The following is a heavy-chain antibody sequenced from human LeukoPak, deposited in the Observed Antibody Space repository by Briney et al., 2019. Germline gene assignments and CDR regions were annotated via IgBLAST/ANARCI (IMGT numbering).Heavy chain of an antibody. CDR2: IYYSGST. CDR3: ASKKLDYYDSSGYVSWFDP. Sequence: SETLSLTCTVSGGSISSGGYYWSWIRQHPGKGLEWIGYIYYSGSTYYNPSLKSRVTISVDTSKNQFSLKLSSVTAADTAVYYCASKKLDYYDSSGYVSWFDPWGQGTLVTASS. D-gene: IGHD3-22*01. J-gene: IGHJ5*02. CDR1: GGSISSGGYY. V-gene: IGHV4-31*03.